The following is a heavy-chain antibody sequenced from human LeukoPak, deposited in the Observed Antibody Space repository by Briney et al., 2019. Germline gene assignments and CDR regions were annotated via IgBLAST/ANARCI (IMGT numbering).Heavy chain of an antibody. CDR2: ISSSGSTI. D-gene: IGHD3-10*02. V-gene: IGHV3-48*03. Sequence: GGSLRLSCAASGFTFSSYEMNWVRQAPGKGLEWVSYISSSGSTIYYADSVKGRFTISRDNAKNSLYLQMDSLRAEDTAVYYCAELGITMIGGVWGKGTTVTISS. CDR3: AELGITMIGGV. J-gene: IGHJ6*04. CDR1: GFTFSSYE.